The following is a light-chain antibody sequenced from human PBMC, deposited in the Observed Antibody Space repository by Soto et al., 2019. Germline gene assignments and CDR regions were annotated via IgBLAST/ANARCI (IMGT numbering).Light chain of an antibody. CDR1: QSISSW. V-gene: IGKV1-5*03. J-gene: IGKJ1*01. CDR3: QQYNSFIWT. CDR2: KAS. Sequence: DIQMTQSPSTLSASVGDRVTIVCRASQSISSWLDWYQQKPGKAPKLLISKASNLDSGVPSRFSGSGSGTEFNLTISSLQPEDFATYYCQQYNSFIWTFGRGTKV.